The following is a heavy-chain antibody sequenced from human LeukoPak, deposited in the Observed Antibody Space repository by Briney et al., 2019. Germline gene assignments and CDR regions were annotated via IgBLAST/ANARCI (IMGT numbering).Heavy chain of an antibody. V-gene: IGHV3-23*01. CDR1: GFTFSDYY. J-gene: IGHJ4*02. CDR2: IYGGDSGT. D-gene: IGHD3-10*01. CDR3: ARRFGSGSFYSD. Sequence: QTGGSLRLSCAASGFTFSDYYMSWVRQAPGKGLEWVSTIYGGDSGTFYADSVKGRFTISRDNSKNTLYLQMNSLRAEDTAVYYCARRFGSGSFYSDWGQGTLVTVSS.